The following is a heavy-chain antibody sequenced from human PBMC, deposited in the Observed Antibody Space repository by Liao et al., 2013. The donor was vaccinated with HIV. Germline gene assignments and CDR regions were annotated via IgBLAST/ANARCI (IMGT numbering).Heavy chain of an antibody. CDR1: GGSFSGYY. D-gene: IGHD2-2*01. Sequence: QVQLQQWGAGLLKPSETLSLTCAVYGGSFSGYYWSWIRQPAGKGLEWIGRIYTSGSTNYNPSLKSRVTISVDTSKNQFSLKLSSVTAADTAVYYCARSVGLYCSSTSCHPYYFDYWGQGTLVTVSS. J-gene: IGHJ4*02. CDR3: ARSVGLYCSSTSCHPYYFDY. CDR2: IYTSGST. V-gene: IGHV4-59*10.